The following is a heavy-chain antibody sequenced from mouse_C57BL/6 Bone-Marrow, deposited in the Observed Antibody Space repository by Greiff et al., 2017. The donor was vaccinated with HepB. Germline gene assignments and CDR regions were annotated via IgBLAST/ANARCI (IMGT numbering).Heavy chain of an antibody. D-gene: IGHD2-2*01. Sequence: QVQLQQSGAELAKPGASVKLSCKASGYTFTSYWMHWVKQRPGQGLEWIGYINPSSGYTKYNQKFKDKATLTDDKSSSTAYMQMSSRTYEDSAVYYCARYLLWLRQEYFDVWGTGTTVTVSS. V-gene: IGHV1-7*01. CDR2: INPSSGYT. J-gene: IGHJ1*03. CDR1: GYTFTSYW. CDR3: ARYLLWLRQEYFDV.